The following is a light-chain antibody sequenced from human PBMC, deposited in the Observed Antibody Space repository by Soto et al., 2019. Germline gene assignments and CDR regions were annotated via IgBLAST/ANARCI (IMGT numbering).Light chain of an antibody. V-gene: IGLV2-11*01. Sequence: ALTQPRSVSGSPGQSVTISCTGTSSDVGGYNYVSWYQQHPGKAPKLMIYDVSKRPSGVPDRFSGSKSGNTASLTISGLQAEDEADYYCCSYAGSFYVFGTGTKVTVL. CDR2: DVS. J-gene: IGLJ1*01. CDR1: SSDVGGYNY. CDR3: CSYAGSFYV.